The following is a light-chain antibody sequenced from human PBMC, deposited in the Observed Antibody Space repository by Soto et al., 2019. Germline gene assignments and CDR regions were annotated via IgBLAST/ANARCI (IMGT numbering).Light chain of an antibody. CDR2: GAS. CDR3: QQYNYWPPDRT. J-gene: IGKJ1*01. CDR1: QSVGSN. Sequence: EIVMTQSPATLSVSPGERATLSCRASQSVGSNLAWYQQRPGQAPRLLIYGASTRATGVPARFSGSGSGTEFPLTISSLHSEDFGIYFCQQYNYWPPDRTLGQGTKVEIK. V-gene: IGKV3-15*01.